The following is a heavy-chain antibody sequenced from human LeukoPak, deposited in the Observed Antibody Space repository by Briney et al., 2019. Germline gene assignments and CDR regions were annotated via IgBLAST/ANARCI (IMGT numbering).Heavy chain of an antibody. CDR3: AKAHRGYCSGGSCYY. V-gene: IGHV3-23*01. CDR2: ISGSGGST. CDR1: GFTFSSYA. D-gene: IGHD2-15*01. Sequence: PGGSLRLSCAASGFTFSSYAMHWVRQAPGKGLEWVSAISGSGGSTYYADSVKGRFTISRDNSKNTLYLQMNSLRAEDTAVYYCAKAHRGYCSGGSCYYWGQGTLVTVSS. J-gene: IGHJ4*02.